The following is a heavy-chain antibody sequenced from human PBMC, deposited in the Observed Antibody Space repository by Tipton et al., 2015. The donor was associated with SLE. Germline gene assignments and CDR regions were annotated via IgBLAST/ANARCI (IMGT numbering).Heavy chain of an antibody. V-gene: IGHV4-34*01. D-gene: IGHD3-22*01. CDR1: GGSFSGYY. CDR2: IYYSGST. Sequence: TLSLTCAVYGGSFSGYYWGWIRQPPGKGLEGIGSIYYSGSTYYNPSLKSRVTISVDTSKNQFSLKLSSVTAADTAVYYCAREGDYYDSSGDYYYYGMDVWGQGTTVTVSS. J-gene: IGHJ6*02. CDR3: AREGDYYDSSGDYYYYGMDV.